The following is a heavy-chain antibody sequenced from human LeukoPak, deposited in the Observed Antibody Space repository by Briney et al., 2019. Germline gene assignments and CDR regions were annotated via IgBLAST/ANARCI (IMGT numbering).Heavy chain of an antibody. J-gene: IGHJ5*02. CDR1: GGSISSYY. CDR3: AKQLGRRFAP. D-gene: IGHD1-1*01. CDR2: IYYSGST. Sequence: PSETLSLTCTVSGGSISSYYWSWIRQPPGKGLEWIGYIYYSGSTNYNPSLKSRVTISVDTSKNQFSLKLNSVTAADTAVYYCAKQLGRRFAPWGQGTLVTVSS. V-gene: IGHV4-59*08.